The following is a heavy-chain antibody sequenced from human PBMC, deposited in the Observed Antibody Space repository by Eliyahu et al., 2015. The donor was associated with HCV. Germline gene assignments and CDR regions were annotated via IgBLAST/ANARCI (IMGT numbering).Heavy chain of an antibody. CDR3: AKDAIVSSSSWYGLEYFQH. CDR2: ISGSGGST. D-gene: IGHD6-13*01. Sequence: EVQLLESGGGLVQPGGSLXLSCAASGXXFXXXAMXWXRQAPGKGLGWVSAISGSGGSTYYADSVKGRFTISRDNSKNTLYLQMNSLRAEDTAVYYCAKDAIVSSSSWYGLEYFQHWGQGTLVTVSS. V-gene: IGHV3-23*01. CDR1: GXXFXXXA. J-gene: IGHJ1*01.